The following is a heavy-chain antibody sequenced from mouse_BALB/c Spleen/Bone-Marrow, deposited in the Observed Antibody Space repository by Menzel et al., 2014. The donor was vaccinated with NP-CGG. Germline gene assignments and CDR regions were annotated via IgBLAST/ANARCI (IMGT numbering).Heavy chain of an antibody. CDR3: TKITAATGYFDV. J-gene: IGHJ1*01. V-gene: IGHV1-5*01. CDR2: IYPGNSDT. D-gene: IGHD1-2*01. CDR1: GYTFTSYW. Sequence: EVHLVESGTVPARPGASVKMSCKASGYTFTSYWMHWVKQRPGQGLEWIGAIYPGNSDTSYNQKFKGKAKLTAVTSTSTAYMELSSLTNEDSAVYYCTKITAATGYFDVWGAGTTVTVSS.